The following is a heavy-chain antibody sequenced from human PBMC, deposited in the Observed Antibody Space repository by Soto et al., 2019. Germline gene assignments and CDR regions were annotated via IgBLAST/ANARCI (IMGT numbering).Heavy chain of an antibody. Sequence: LSLTCTVSGGSISSSSYYWGWIRQPPGKGLEWIGSIYYSGSTYYNPSLKSRVTISVDTSKNQFSLKLSSVTAADTAVYYCARLQKWELRYFDYWGQGXLVTVYS. CDR1: GGSISSSSYY. CDR3: ARLQKWELRYFDY. D-gene: IGHD1-26*01. J-gene: IGHJ4*02. CDR2: IYYSGST. V-gene: IGHV4-39*01.